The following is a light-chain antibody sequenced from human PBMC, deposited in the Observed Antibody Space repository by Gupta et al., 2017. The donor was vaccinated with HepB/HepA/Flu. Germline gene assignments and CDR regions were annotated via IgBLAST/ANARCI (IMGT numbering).Light chain of an antibody. J-gene: IGKJ1*01. CDR3: HQDGSSPWT. V-gene: IGKV3-20*01. CDR2: GAS. CDR1: RSVTSNY. Sequence: EIVLTQSPGTLSLSPGERATLSCRASRSVTSNYLAWYQQKPGQAPRLFIYGASSRATGIPDRFSGGGSGTDFTLTICRLEPEDSAVYYCHQDGSSPWTFGQGTKVEIK.